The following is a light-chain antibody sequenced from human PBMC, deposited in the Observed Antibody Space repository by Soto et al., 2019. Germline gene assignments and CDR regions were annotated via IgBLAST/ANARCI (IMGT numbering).Light chain of an antibody. Sequence: SYELTQPPSVSVSPGQTASITCSGHKLGNKYACWYQQKPGQSPVLVIYKDSRRPSGIPERFSGSNSGNTATLTISGTQAMDEADYYCQVWDRSTRVFGGGTKLTV. J-gene: IGLJ3*02. CDR1: KLGNKY. V-gene: IGLV3-1*01. CDR2: KDS. CDR3: QVWDRSTRV.